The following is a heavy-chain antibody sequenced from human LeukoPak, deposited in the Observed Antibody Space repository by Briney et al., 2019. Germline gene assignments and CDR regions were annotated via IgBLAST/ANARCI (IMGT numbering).Heavy chain of an antibody. CDR2: IHYSGST. D-gene: IGHD3-3*01. CDR3: ARANVDYDFWSGYPNWFDP. Sequence: SETLSLTCTVSGGSISSSSYYWGWIRQPPGKGLEWIGSIHYSGSTYYNPSLKSRVTISVDTSKNQFSLKLRSVTAADTAVYYCARANVDYDFWSGYPNWFDPWGQGILVTVSS. J-gene: IGHJ5*02. CDR1: GGSISSSSYY. V-gene: IGHV4-39*07.